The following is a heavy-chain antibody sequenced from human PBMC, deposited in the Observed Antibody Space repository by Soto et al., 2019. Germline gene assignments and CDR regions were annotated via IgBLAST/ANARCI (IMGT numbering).Heavy chain of an antibody. CDR1: GYSFTDND. J-gene: IGHJ5*02. Sequence: ASVKVSCKASGYSFTDNDVTWVRQATGQGLEWMGWMNPGSGDTGYAQKFQGRVTMTRDISIATAYMELSSLRSDDTAIYYCARMATFGSLNWFDPWGQGTLVTVSS. CDR2: MNPGSGDT. CDR3: ARMATFGSLNWFDP. V-gene: IGHV1-8*01. D-gene: IGHD3-16*01.